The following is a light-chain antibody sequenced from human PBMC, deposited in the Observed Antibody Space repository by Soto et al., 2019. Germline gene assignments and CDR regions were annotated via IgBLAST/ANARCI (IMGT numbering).Light chain of an antibody. J-gene: IGKJ4*01. CDR3: QQRSNWPPGLT. CDR2: DAS. CDR1: QSVSSY. V-gene: IGKV3-11*01. Sequence: EIVLTQSPATLSLSPGERATLSCRASQSVSSYLAWYQQKPGQAPRLLIYDASNRATGIPARFSGSGSGTDCTLTISSLEPEDFAVYYCQQRSNWPPGLTFGGGTKVDIK.